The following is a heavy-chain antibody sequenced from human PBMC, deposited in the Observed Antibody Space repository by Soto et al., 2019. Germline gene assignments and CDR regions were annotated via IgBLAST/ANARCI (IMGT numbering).Heavy chain of an antibody. Sequence: QVQLVQSGAEVKKPGASVKVSCKASGYTFTSYGISWVRQAPGQGLEWMGWISAYNGNTNYAQTLQGRVTMTTDTSTSTAYMELRSLRSDDTAVYYCARLSSGYYVADSFDIWGQGTMVTVSS. V-gene: IGHV1-18*04. D-gene: IGHD3-22*01. CDR1: GYTFTSYG. CDR3: ARLSSGYYVADSFDI. J-gene: IGHJ3*02. CDR2: ISAYNGNT.